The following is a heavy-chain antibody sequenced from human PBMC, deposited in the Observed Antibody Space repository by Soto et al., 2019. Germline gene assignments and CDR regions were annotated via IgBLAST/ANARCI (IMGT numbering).Heavy chain of an antibody. CDR2: IYYSGST. V-gene: IGHV4-30-4*01. D-gene: IGHD1-26*01. J-gene: IGHJ5*02. CDR3: AREGASIVGATDWFDP. Sequence: SETLSLTCTVSGGSISSGDYYWSWIRQPPGKGLEWIGYIYYSGSTYYNPSLKSRVTISVDTSKNQFSLKLSSVTAADTAVYYCAREGASIVGATDWFDPWGQGTLVTV. CDR1: GGSISSGDYY.